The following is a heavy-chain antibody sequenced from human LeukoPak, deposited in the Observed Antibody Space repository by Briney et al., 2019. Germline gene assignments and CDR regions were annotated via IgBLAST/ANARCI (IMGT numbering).Heavy chain of an antibody. CDR2: IYYSGST. J-gene: IGHJ3*02. Sequence: PSETLSLTCTVSGGSISSGGYSWSWIRQHPGKGLEWIGYIYYSGSTYYNPSLKSRVTISVDTSKNQFSLKLSSVTAADTAVYYCARDLSASLLWFGEGPMNAFDTWGQGTMVTVSS. V-gene: IGHV4-31*03. CDR3: ARDLSASLLWFGEGPMNAFDT. D-gene: IGHD3-10*01. CDR1: GGSISSGGYS.